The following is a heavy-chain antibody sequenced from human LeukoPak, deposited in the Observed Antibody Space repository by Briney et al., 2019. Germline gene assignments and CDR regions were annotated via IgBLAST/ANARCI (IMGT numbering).Heavy chain of an antibody. V-gene: IGHV3-7*03. Sequence: GGSLRLSCAASGFTVSSNYMNWVRQAPGKGLEWVASINHNGNVNYYVDSVKGRFTISRDNAKNSLYLQMSNLRAEDTAVYFCARGGGLDVWGQGATVTVSS. CDR2: INHNGNVN. CDR3: ARGGGLDV. CDR1: GFTVSSNY. D-gene: IGHD3-16*01. J-gene: IGHJ6*02.